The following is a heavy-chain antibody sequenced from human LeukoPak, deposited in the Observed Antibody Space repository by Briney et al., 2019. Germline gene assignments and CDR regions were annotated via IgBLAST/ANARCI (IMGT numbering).Heavy chain of an antibody. V-gene: IGHV4-39*07. CDR1: GGSISSSSYY. J-gene: IGHJ6*03. D-gene: IGHD6-13*01. CDR2: IYHSGST. CDR3: ARGRSTAAGAYYYMDV. Sequence: SETLSLTCTVSGGSISSSSYYWGWIRQPPGKGLEWIGSIYHSGSTYYNPSLKSRVTISVDTSKNQFSLKLSSVTAADTAVYYCARGRSTAAGAYYYMDVWGKGTTVTVSS.